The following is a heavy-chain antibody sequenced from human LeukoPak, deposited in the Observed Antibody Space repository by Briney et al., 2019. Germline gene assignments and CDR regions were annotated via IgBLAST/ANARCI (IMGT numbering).Heavy chain of an antibody. CDR3: ARDTGTVVDY. CDR2: VYYSGST. J-gene: IGHJ4*02. V-gene: IGHV4-59*01. CDR1: GGSISGYY. Sequence: SETLSLTCTVSGGSISGYYWSWIRQPPGRGLEWIGFVYYSGSTSYNPSLKSRVTISVDASKSQFSLKLTSVTAADTAVYYCARDTGTVVDYWGQGTLVTVSS. D-gene: IGHD4-23*01.